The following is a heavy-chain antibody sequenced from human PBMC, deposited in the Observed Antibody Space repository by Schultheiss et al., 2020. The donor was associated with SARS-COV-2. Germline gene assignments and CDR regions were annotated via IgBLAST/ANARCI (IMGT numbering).Heavy chain of an antibody. CDR1: GFTFSSYS. CDR2: ISSSSSYI. Sequence: GGSLRLSCAASGFTFSSYSMNWVRQAPGKGLEWVSSISSSSSYIYYADSVKGRFTISRDNAKNSLYLQMNSLRAEDTAVYYCAKDPKMTTVVDFYFDYWGQGTLVTVSS. CDR3: AKDPKMTTVVDFYFDY. J-gene: IGHJ4*02. V-gene: IGHV3-21*01. D-gene: IGHD4-23*01.